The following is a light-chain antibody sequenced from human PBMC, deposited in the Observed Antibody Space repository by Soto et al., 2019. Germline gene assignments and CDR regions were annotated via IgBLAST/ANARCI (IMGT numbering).Light chain of an antibody. CDR3: QSYDNTLSASV. CDR1: SSNIGAGHV. CDR2: GSS. J-gene: IGLJ2*01. Sequence: QSVLTQPPSVSGAPGKRVTISCTGSSSNIGAGHVVHWYQQFPGRSPNLLIYGSSNRPSGVPDRFSGSKSGTSASLAITGLQAEDEADYSCQSYDNTLSASVFGGGTKVTVL. V-gene: IGLV1-40*01.